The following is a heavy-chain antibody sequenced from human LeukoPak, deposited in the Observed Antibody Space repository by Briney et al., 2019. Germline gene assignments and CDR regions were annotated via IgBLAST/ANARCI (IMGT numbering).Heavy chain of an antibody. CDR3: ARDRVWFGELGGSY. Sequence: GGSLRLSCAASGFTFDDYTMHWVRQAPGKGLEWVSLISWDGGYTYYADSVKGRFTISRDNSSSSLYLQMNSLRAEDTAVYYCARDRVWFGELGGSYWGQGTLVTVSS. CDR1: GFTFDDYT. D-gene: IGHD3-10*01. V-gene: IGHV3-43*01. J-gene: IGHJ4*02. CDR2: ISWDGGYT.